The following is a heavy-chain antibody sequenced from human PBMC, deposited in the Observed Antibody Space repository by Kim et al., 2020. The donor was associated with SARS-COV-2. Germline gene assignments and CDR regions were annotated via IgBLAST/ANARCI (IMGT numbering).Heavy chain of an antibody. J-gene: IGHJ4*02. Sequence: AASRKGRFTISRDNAKNRLYLQMISLRAEDTAVYYCASPRSGSYYNYFDYWGQGTLVTVSS. CDR3: ASPRSGSYYNYFDY. V-gene: IGHV3-30*13. D-gene: IGHD3-10*01.